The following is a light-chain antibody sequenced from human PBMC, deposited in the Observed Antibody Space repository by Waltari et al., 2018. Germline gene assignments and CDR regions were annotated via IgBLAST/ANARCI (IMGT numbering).Light chain of an antibody. CDR3: SSYAGINNLVV. CDR1: SSDIGTYNH. Sequence: QSALTQPPSASGSPGQSVTISCTGTSSDIGTYNHVSWYQQHPGKAPKLMIYELNKRPSGVPVRCSGSKSGKTASLTVSGLQTEDEADYYCSSYAGINNLVVFGGGTKLTVL. J-gene: IGLJ2*01. CDR2: ELN. V-gene: IGLV2-8*01.